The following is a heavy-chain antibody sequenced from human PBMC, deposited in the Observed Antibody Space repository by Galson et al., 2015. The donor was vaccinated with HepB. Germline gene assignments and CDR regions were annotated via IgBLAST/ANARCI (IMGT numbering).Heavy chain of an antibody. Sequence: SVKVSCKASGYTFTSYDINWVRQATGQGLEWMGWMNPNSGNTGYAQKFQGRVTMTRNTSISTAYMELSSLRSEDTAVYYCAREGFWSGYHAYFYYYYMDVWGKGTTVTVSS. CDR1: GYTFTSYD. J-gene: IGHJ6*03. D-gene: IGHD3-3*01. CDR2: MNPNSGNT. V-gene: IGHV1-8*01. CDR3: AREGFWSGYHAYFYYYYMDV.